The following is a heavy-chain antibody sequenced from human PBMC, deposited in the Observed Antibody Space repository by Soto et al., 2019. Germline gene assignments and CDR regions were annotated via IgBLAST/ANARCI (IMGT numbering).Heavy chain of an antibody. CDR3: SHGYTQYFES. CDR1: GFIFSSYA. Sequence: LRLSCAASGFIFSSYAMSWVRQAPAKGLEWVSAISGSGGSTYYADSVKGRFTISRDNSKNTLYLQMNSLETEDTAVFYCSHGYTQYFESWGQGTLVTVSS. V-gene: IGHV3-23*01. CDR2: ISGSGGST. D-gene: IGHD5-18*01. J-gene: IGHJ4*02.